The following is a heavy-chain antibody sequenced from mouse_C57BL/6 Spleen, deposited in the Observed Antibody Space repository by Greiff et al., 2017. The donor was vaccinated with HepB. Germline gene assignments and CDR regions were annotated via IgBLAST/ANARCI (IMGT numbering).Heavy chain of an antibody. CDR3: ARDDYGWYFDV. Sequence: EVKLQESGPGLVKPSQSLSLTCSVTGYSITSGYYWNWIRQFPGNKLEWMGYISYDGSNNYNPSLKNRISITRDTSKNQFFLKLNSVTTEDTATYYCARDDYGWYFDVWGTGTTVTVSS. CDR2: ISYDGSN. J-gene: IGHJ1*03. D-gene: IGHD1-1*01. CDR1: GYSITSGYY. V-gene: IGHV3-6*01.